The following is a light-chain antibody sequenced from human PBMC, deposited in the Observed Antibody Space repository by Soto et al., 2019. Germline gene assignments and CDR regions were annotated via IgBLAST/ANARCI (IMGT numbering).Light chain of an antibody. Sequence: QSALTQPASVSGSPGQSITISCTGSSSDIGGHNYVSWYQQHPGKAPKLMIFDVSSRPSGVSNRFSGSKSGNTASLTISGLQAEDEADYYCSSYATSGTPYVFATGTKLTFL. J-gene: IGLJ1*01. CDR1: SSDIGGHNY. CDR3: SSYATSGTPYV. V-gene: IGLV2-14*01. CDR2: DVS.